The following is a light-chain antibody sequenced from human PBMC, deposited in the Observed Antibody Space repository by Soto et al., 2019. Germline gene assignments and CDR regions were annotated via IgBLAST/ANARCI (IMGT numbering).Light chain of an antibody. CDR1: QSVYGS. J-gene: IGKJ4*01. CDR3: QQYKYWPLT. Sequence: EVVMTQSPVTLSVSPGERATLSCRASQSVYGSLAWYQQKPGQAPRLLIHGASNRATDIPVRFSGSGSGTEFSLTINGLQSDDFAVYYCQQYKYWPLTFGGGTKVEIK. V-gene: IGKV3-15*01. CDR2: GAS.